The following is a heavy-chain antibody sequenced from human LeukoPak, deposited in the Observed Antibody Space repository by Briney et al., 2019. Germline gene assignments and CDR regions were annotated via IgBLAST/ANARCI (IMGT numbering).Heavy chain of an antibody. CDR2: INHSGST. CDR3: AGTGQQLVLANY. Sequence: SETLSLTCAVYGGSFSGYYWSWIHQPPGKGLEWIGEINHSGSTNYNPSLKSRVTISVDTSKNQFSLKLSSVTAADTAVYYCAGTGQQLVLANYWGQGTLVTVSS. V-gene: IGHV4-34*01. D-gene: IGHD6-13*01. CDR1: GGSFSGYY. J-gene: IGHJ4*02.